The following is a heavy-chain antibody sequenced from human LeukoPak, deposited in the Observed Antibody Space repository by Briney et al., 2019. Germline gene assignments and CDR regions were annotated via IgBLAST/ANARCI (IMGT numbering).Heavy chain of an antibody. D-gene: IGHD4/OR15-4a*01. CDR3: TRDQGPDYAPLGSATHAY. Sequence: AGGALRLSCAASGFTFSSYAMSWVRQTPGKGLEWVSSISGTGVYTQYADSVKGRFTMSRDTSKNTLFLQLNYLRAEDTAMYYCTRDQGPDYAPLGSATHAYWGQGTQVVVSS. V-gene: IGHV3-23*01. CDR2: ISGTGVYT. J-gene: IGHJ4*02. CDR1: GFTFSSYA.